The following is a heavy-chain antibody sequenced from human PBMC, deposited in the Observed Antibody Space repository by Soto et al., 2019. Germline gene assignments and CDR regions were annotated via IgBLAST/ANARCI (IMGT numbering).Heavy chain of an antibody. CDR1: GFDFTSYS. J-gene: IGHJ3*01. V-gene: IGHV3-48*01. D-gene: IGHD3-16*01. Sequence: GGSLRLSCAASGFDFTSYSMNWVRQAPGKGLEWLSYITVTSKTKFYADSVKGRFTISRDNAENSLYLQMNSLRAEDTAVYYCAGDRDYAFKIWGRGTMVTVSS. CDR3: AGDRDYAFKI. CDR2: ITVTSKTK.